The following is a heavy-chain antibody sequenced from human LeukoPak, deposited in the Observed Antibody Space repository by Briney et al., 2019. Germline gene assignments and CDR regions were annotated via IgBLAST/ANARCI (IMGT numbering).Heavy chain of an antibody. Sequence: PGESLKISCKGSGYKFNAYWIAWVRQMPGKGLEWMGIIYPDDSDTRYSPSFQGQVTISADKSVSIAYLQWSSLKASDTAMYYCARTDSHGYDYYYGMDVWGQGTTVTVSS. CDR1: GYKFNAYW. CDR3: ARTDSHGYDYYYGMDV. D-gene: IGHD5-18*01. CDR2: IYPDDSDT. J-gene: IGHJ6*02. V-gene: IGHV5-51*01.